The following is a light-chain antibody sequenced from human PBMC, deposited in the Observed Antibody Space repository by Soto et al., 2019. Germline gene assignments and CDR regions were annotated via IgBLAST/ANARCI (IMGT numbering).Light chain of an antibody. V-gene: IGKV1-39*01. CDR3: QQSLTIPYI. Sequence: DIQMTQSPSSLSASVGDRVIITCRASQTISTYLNWYQQKPGKAPKLLIYAASSLQSGVPSRFSGSGSGADFTLTISSLQPEEFATYYCQQSLTIPYIFGQGTKLEIK. CDR1: QTISTY. CDR2: AAS. J-gene: IGKJ2*01.